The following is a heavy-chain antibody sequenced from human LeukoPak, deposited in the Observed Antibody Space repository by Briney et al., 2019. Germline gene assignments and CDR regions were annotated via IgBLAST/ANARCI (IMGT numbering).Heavy chain of an antibody. Sequence: SETLSLTCTVSGGSISSYYWSWIRQPPGKGLEWIGYIYYSGSTNYNPSLKRRVTISVDTSKNQSSLKLSSVTAADTAVYYCASVGVSGSYYYYYYMDVWGKGTTVTVSS. J-gene: IGHJ6*03. CDR1: GGSISSYY. CDR3: ASVGVSGSYYYYYYMDV. D-gene: IGHD1-26*01. CDR2: IYYSGST. V-gene: IGHV4-59*01.